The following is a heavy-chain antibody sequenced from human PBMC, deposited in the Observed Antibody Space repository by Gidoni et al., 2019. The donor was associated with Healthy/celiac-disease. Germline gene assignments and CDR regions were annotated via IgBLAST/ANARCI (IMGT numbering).Heavy chain of an antibody. J-gene: IGHJ4*02. CDR3: AKGLVAGTGVRDYFDY. V-gene: IGHV3-23*01. Sequence: EVQLLESGGGLVQPGGSLRLSCAASGFTFSSYAMSWVRQAPGKGLEWVSAISGSGGSTYYADSVKGRFTISRDNSKNTLYLQMNSLRAEDTAVYYCAKGLVAGTGVRDYFDYWGQGTLVTVSS. CDR2: ISGSGGST. D-gene: IGHD6-19*01. CDR1: GFTFSSYA.